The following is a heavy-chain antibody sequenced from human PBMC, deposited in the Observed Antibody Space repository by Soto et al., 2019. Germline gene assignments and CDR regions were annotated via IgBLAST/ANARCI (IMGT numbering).Heavy chain of an antibody. Sequence: QVQLVQSGAEVKKPGSSVKVSCKASGGTFSSYAINWVRQAPGQGLEWMGGIIPIFATADYAQKFQGRVTVTADESTSRAYMELSSLRSEDTAVYYCAQCLLGVNYYYGMDVWCQGTTVTVSS. V-gene: IGHV1-69*12. CDR2: IIPIFATA. CDR3: AQCLLGVNYYYGMDV. CDR1: GGTFSSYA. J-gene: IGHJ6*02. D-gene: IGHD3-16*01.